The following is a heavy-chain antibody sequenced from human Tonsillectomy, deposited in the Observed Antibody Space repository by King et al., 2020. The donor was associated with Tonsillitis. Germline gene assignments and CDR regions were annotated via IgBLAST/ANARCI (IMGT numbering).Heavy chain of an antibody. Sequence: VQLVESGGGVVQPGRSLRLSCAASGFTFSSYGMHWVRQAPGKGLEWVAVISYDGSNKYYADSVKGRFTISRDNSKNTLYLQMNSLRAEDTAVYYCAKDRGREAPFDYWGQGTLVTVSS. J-gene: IGHJ4*02. V-gene: IGHV3-30*18. D-gene: IGHD3-16*01. CDR2: ISYDGSNK. CDR1: GFTFSSYG. CDR3: AKDRGREAPFDY.